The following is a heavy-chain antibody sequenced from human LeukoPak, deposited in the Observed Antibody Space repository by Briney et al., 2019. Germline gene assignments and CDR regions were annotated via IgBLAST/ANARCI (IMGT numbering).Heavy chain of an antibody. Sequence: ASVTVSCKASGGTFSSYAISWVRQAPGQGLEWMGGIIPIFGTANYAQKFQGRVTITADESTSTTYMELSSLRSEDTAVYYCARLGPHYGGNPDNWFDPWGQGTLVTVSS. CDR3: ARLGPHYGGNPDNWFDP. V-gene: IGHV1-69*13. CDR1: GGTFSSYA. D-gene: IGHD4-23*01. J-gene: IGHJ5*02. CDR2: IIPIFGTA.